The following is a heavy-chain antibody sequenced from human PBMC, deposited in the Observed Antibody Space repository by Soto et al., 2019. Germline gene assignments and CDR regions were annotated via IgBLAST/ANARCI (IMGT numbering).Heavy chain of an antibody. CDR1: GFTFSSYA. Sequence: GGSLRLSCAASGFTFSSYAMHWVRQTPGKGLEWVAVISYDGSNKYYADSVKGRFTISRDNSKNTLYLQMNSLRAEDTAVYYCARGQMATIDYWGRGTLVTVSS. D-gene: IGHD5-12*01. CDR3: ARGQMATIDY. J-gene: IGHJ4*02. CDR2: ISYDGSNK. V-gene: IGHV3-30*04.